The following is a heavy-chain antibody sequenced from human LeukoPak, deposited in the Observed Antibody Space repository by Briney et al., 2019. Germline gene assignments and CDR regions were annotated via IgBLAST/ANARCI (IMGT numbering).Heavy chain of an antibody. CDR2: IYYSGST. J-gene: IGHJ6*02. D-gene: IGHD5-18*01. V-gene: IGHV4-59*08. CDR3: ARHLDTTNYYYGMDV. CDR1: GDSISNASS. Sequence: SQTLSLTCAVSGDSISNASSWSWIRQPPGKGLEWIGYIYYSGSTNYNPSLKSRVTISVDTSKNQFSLKLSSVTAADTAVYYCARHLDTTNYYYGMDVWGQGTTVTVSS.